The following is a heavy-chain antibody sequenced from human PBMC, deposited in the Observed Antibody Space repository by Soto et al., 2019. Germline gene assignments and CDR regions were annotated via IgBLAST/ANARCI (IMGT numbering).Heavy chain of an antibody. D-gene: IGHD3-16*01. Sequence: SETLSLSCTGSGGSMSSHYWTWLRQPPGKGLEWIGYISYSGSSYYNPSLKSRVTISADTSRNQFSLRLTSVIAADTAVYFCARADPDASVGFWGQGTLVPVSS. CDR3: ARADPDASVGF. CDR2: ISYSGSS. V-gene: IGHV4-59*11. CDR1: GGSMSSHY. J-gene: IGHJ4*02.